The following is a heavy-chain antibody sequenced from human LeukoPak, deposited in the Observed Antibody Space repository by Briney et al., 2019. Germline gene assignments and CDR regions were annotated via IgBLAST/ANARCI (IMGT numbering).Heavy chain of an antibody. CDR1: GYTFTDSY. D-gene: IGHD6-25*01. CDR2: INTNTGNP. Sequence: ASVKVSCRVSGYTFTDSYMHWLRQAPGQGLEWMGWINTNTGNPTYAQGFTGRFVFSLDTSVSTAYLQISSLKAEDTAVYYCARKTAATRYFMDVWGQGTTVTVSS. CDR3: ARKTAATRYFMDV. V-gene: IGHV7-4-1*02. J-gene: IGHJ6*02.